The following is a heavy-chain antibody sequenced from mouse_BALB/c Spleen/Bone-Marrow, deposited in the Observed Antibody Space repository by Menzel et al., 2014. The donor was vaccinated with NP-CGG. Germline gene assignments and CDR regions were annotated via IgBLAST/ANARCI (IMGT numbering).Heavy chain of an antibody. CDR3: ARPNTHFFDH. D-gene: IGHD5-1-1*01. J-gene: IGHJ2*01. CDR2: ISSGGNYT. Sequence: EVKLMESGGGLVKPGGSLKLSCAASGFTFSSYAMSWIRQTPEKRLEWVATISSGGNYTYYPDSVKGRFTISRDNAKNPLYLQMSSLRSEDTDMYYCARPNTHFFDHWRKGTTLTVSS. CDR1: GFTFSSYA. V-gene: IGHV5-9-1*01.